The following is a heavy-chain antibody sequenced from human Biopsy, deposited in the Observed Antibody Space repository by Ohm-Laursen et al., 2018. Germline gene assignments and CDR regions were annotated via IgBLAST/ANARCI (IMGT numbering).Heavy chain of an antibody. V-gene: IGHV4-34*01. CDR3: VRCVDYYDPYHYYALDV. D-gene: IGHD3-22*01. CDR2: INHSGRT. Sequence: SETLSLTCPVYGDSFNGYYWSWIRQTPGKGLEWIGEINHSGRTNSNPSLKSRVTISVDTSKNHFSLKVGSVTAAGTAVYYCVRCVDYYDPYHYYALDVWGQGTAVTVSS. J-gene: IGHJ6*02. CDR1: GDSFNGYY.